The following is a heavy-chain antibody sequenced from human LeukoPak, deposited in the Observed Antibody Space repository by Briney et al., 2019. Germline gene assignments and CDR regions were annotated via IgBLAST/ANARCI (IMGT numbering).Heavy chain of an antibody. Sequence: GGSLRLSCAASGFTLGSYGMMWVRQAPGKGLEWVSTINENGANTHYADSVQGRFTISRDNSKNTLYLQMSSLRAEDTAVYYCARRYYYDSSGYYRGSDAFDIWGQGTMVTVSS. CDR3: ARRYYYDSSGYYRGSDAFDI. V-gene: IGHV3-23*01. CDR1: GFTLGSYG. D-gene: IGHD3-22*01. CDR2: INENGANT. J-gene: IGHJ3*02.